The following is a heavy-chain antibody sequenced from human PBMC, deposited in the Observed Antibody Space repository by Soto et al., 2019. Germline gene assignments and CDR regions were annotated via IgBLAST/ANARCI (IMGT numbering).Heavy chain of an antibody. CDR2: INHSGST. Sequence: SETLSLTCAVYGGSFSGYYLSWIRQPPGKGLEWIGEINHSGSTNYNPSLKSRVTISVDTSKNQFSLKLSSVTAADTAVYYCARPLSSAYYYYYMDVWGKGTTVTVSS. CDR1: GGSFSGYY. V-gene: IGHV4-34*01. J-gene: IGHJ6*03. CDR3: ARPLSSAYYYYYMDV.